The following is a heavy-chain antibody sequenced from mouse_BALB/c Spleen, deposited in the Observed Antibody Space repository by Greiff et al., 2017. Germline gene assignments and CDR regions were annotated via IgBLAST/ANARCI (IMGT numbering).Heavy chain of an antibody. CDR3: ARGYYYGSSLVRAMDY. CDR1: GFSLTSYG. CDR2: IWAGGST. V-gene: IGHV2-9*02. J-gene: IGHJ4*01. D-gene: IGHD1-1*01. Sequence: QVQLKQSGPGLVAPSQSLSITCTVSGFSLTSYGVHWVRQPPGKGLEWLGVIWAGGSTNYNSALMSRLSISKDNSKSQVFLKMNSLQTDDTAMYYCARGYYYGSSLVRAMDYWGQGTSVTVSS.